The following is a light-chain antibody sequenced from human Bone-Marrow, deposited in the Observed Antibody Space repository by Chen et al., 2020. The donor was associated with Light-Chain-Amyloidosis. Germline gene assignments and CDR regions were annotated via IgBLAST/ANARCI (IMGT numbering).Light chain of an antibody. Sequence: SYVLTQPSSVAVAPGQTATIACGGYNIGSTSVHWYQQTPGQAPLLVVYDDSDRPSGISERLSGSNSGNTATLTISRVEAGDEADYYCQVWDRSSDRPVFGGGTKLTVL. CDR2: DDS. V-gene: IGLV3-21*02. CDR1: NIGSTS. CDR3: QVWDRSSDRPV. J-gene: IGLJ3*02.